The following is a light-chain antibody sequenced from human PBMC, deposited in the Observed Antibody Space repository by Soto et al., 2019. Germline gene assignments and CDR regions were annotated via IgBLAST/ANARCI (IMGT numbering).Light chain of an antibody. Sequence: DIQMTQSPSSLSASVRDRVTITCRASQGISNYLAWYQQKPGKVPRLLIYAASTLQSGVQSRFRGSGSGTDFTLTISSLQPGDVATFYCQKYDSAPWTFGQVTKVEIK. J-gene: IGKJ1*01. CDR3: QKYDSAPWT. CDR1: QGISNY. V-gene: IGKV1-27*01. CDR2: AAS.